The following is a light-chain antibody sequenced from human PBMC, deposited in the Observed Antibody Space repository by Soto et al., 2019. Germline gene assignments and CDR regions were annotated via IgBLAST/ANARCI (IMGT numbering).Light chain of an antibody. J-gene: IGKJ4*01. V-gene: IGKV3-20*01. CDR3: QQYGSSPLT. Sequence: EIVLTQSPGTLSLSPGERATLSCRASESVSTDSLAWYQQKPGQAPSLLIYGASSRATGIPDRFSGSGYGTDFTLPIGRLEPDDFAVYHCQQYGSSPLTFGGGTKVEIK. CDR1: ESVSTDS. CDR2: GAS.